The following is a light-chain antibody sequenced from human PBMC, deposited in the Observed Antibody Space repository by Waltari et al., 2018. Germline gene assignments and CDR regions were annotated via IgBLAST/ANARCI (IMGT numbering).Light chain of an antibody. V-gene: IGKV3-20*01. CDR2: GAS. J-gene: IGKJ1*01. Sequence: EIVLTQSPGTLSLTLGARATVSCRASQSVSRDLAWYQQKPGQAPRLLIYGASTRATGIPDRFSGSGSGTDFSLTISRLEPDDFAVYYCQHYLKLPVTFGQGTTVEI. CDR1: QSVSRD. CDR3: QHYLKLPVT.